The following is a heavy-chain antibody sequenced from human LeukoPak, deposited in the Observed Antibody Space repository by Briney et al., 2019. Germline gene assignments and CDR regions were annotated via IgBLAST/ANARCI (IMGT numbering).Heavy chain of an antibody. V-gene: IGHV3-23*01. CDR2: ISGSGGST. CDR3: AKAGYAARHFDY. Sequence: GGSLRLSCAASGFTVSSNYMSWVRQAPGKGLEWVSAISGSGGSTYYADSVKGRFTISRDNSKNTLYLQMNSLRAEDTAVYYCAKAGYAARHFDYWGQGTLVTVSS. J-gene: IGHJ4*02. D-gene: IGHD6-6*01. CDR1: GFTVSSNY.